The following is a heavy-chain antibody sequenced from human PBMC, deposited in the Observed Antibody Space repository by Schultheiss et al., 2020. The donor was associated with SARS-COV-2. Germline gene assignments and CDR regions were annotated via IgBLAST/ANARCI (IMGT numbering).Heavy chain of an antibody. V-gene: IGHV3-30*03. J-gene: IGHJ4*02. D-gene: IGHD3-10*01. CDR3: ARGGYDGSGSYYGAFYLDH. CDR2: ISLDGNIK. Sequence: GGSLRLSCSASGFTFSSYGMHWVRQAPGRGLEWVAVISLDGNIKYFADSVKGRFTISRDNSKNTLYLEMNSLRPEDTAVYYCARGGYDGSGSYYGAFYLDHWGQGTLVTGSS. CDR1: GFTFSSYG.